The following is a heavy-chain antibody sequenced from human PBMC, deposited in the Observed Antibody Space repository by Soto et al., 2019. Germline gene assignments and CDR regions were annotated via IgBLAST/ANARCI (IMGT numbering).Heavy chain of an antibody. Sequence: QVQLVESGGGVVQPGRSLRLSCAASGFTFSSYAMHWVRQAPGKGLEWVAVISYDGSNKYYADSVKGRFTISRDNCKNTLYLQMNGLRAEDTAVYYCARDSTEQWLVREGYCFDYWGQGTLVTVSS. V-gene: IGHV3-30-3*01. CDR2: ISYDGSNK. D-gene: IGHD6-19*01. CDR1: GFTFSSYA. CDR3: ARDSTEQWLVREGYCFDY. J-gene: IGHJ4*02.